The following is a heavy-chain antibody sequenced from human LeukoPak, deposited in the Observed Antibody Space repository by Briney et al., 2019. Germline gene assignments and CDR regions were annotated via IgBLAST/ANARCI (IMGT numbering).Heavy chain of an antibody. D-gene: IGHD6-6*01. CDR1: GGTFSSYA. Sequence: SVKVSCKASGGTFSSYAISWVRQAPGQGLEWMGGIIPIFGTANYAQKFQGGVTITADESTSTAYMELCSLRSEDTAVYYCASIGGLAARSYYYYMDVWGKGTTVTVSS. CDR3: ASIGGLAARSYYYYMDV. V-gene: IGHV1-69*13. J-gene: IGHJ6*03. CDR2: IIPIFGTA.